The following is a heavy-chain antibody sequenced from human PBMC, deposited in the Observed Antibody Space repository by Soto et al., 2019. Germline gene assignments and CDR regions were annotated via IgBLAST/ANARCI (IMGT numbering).Heavy chain of an antibody. CDR3: ARDQAGPFDY. D-gene: IGHD6-19*01. V-gene: IGHV4-59*01. J-gene: IGHJ4*02. Sequence: QVQLQESGPGLVKPSETLSLTCTVSGVSFSTYYWSWIRQAPGKGLEWIGYIYYSGSSNYNPSLKSRVTMSVDTSKNQLSLKLSSVTAADTDVYYCARDQAGPFDYWGQGTLVTVSS. CDR1: GVSFSTYY. CDR2: IYYSGSS.